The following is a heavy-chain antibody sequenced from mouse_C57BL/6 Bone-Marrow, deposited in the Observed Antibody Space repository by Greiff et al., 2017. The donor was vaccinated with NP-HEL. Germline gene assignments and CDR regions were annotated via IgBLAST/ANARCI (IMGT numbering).Heavy chain of an antibody. Sequence: VKLQESGAELARPGASVKLSCKASGYTFTSYGISWVKQRTGQGLEWIGEIYPRSGNTYYNEKFKGKATLTADKSSSTAYMELRSLTSEDSAVYFCAVAYYYGSSWDYWGQGTTLTVSS. CDR1: GYTFTSYG. CDR2: IYPRSGNT. D-gene: IGHD1-1*01. CDR3: AVAYYYGSSWDY. V-gene: IGHV1-81*01. J-gene: IGHJ2*01.